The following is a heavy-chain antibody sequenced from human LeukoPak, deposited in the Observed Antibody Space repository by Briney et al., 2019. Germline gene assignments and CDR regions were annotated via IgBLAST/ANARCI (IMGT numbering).Heavy chain of an antibody. D-gene: IGHD6-19*01. CDR1: GFTFSSYA. V-gene: IGHV3-23*01. Sequence: PGGSPRLSCAASGFTFSSYAMSWVRQAPGKGLEWVSAISGSGGSTYYADSVKGRFTISRDNSKNTLYLQMNSLRAEDTAVYYCAKYSGSGWVSEYFQHWDQGTLVTVSS. CDR2: ISGSGGST. CDR3: AKYSGSGWVSEYFQH. J-gene: IGHJ1*01.